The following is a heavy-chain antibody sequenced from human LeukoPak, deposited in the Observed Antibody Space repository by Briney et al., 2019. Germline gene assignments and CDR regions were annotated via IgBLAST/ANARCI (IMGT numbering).Heavy chain of an antibody. D-gene: IGHD3-9*01. CDR1: GGSISSSSYY. Sequence: SETLSLTCTVSGGSISSSSYYWGWIRQPPGKGLEWIGSIYYSGSTYYNPSLKSRVTISVDTSKNQFSLKLSSVTAADTAVYYCARGGNDILTGYPLDYWGQGTLVTVSS. J-gene: IGHJ4*02. V-gene: IGHV4-39*07. CDR2: IYYSGST. CDR3: ARGGNDILTGYPLDY.